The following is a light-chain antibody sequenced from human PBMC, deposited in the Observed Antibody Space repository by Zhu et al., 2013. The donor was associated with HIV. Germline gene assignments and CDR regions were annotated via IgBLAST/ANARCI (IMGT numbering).Light chain of an antibody. CDR1: QSISSW. CDR3: QQYNNWPQT. J-gene: IGKJ1*01. Sequence: DIQMTQSPSTLSASVGDRVTITCRASQSISSWLAWYQQKPGKAPKLLIYDASSLESGVPSRFSGSGSGTEFTLTISSLQSEDFAVYYCQQYNNWPQTFSQGTKVEIK. V-gene: IGKV1-5*01. CDR2: DAS.